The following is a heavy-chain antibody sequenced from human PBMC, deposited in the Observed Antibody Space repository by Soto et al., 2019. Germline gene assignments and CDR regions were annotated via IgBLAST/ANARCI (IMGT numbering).Heavy chain of an antibody. Sequence: QITLKESGPTLVKPTQTLTLTCTFSGFSLSTSGLGVGWIRQPPGKALEWLALIYWDDDKRYSPSLKSRLTXPXATPKTQVVLTMTNMDPVDTATYYCAHTVRWGAFDIWGQGTMVTVSS. CDR1: GFSLSTSGLG. J-gene: IGHJ3*02. CDR2: IYWDDDK. CDR3: AHTVRWGAFDI. D-gene: IGHD4-17*01. V-gene: IGHV2-5*02.